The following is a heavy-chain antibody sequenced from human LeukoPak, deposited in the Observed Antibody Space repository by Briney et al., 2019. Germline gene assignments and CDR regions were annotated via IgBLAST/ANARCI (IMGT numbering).Heavy chain of an antibody. Sequence: PGGSLRLSCAASGFTFTSYAMSWVRQAPGKGLEWVSAISGSGGSTYYADSVKGRFTISRDNSKDTLYLQMNSLRAEDTAVYYCARDLHYAFDIWGQGTMVTVSS. CDR1: GFTFTSYA. D-gene: IGHD3-10*01. V-gene: IGHV3-23*01. J-gene: IGHJ3*02. CDR3: ARDLHYAFDI. CDR2: ISGSGGST.